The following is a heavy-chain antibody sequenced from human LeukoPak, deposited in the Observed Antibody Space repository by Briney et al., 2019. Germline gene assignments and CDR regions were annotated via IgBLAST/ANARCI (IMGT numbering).Heavy chain of an antibody. CDR3: ARFLAPGYCSGGSCYFIDY. D-gene: IGHD2-15*01. V-gene: IGHV1-8*01. Sequence: ASVKVSCKASGYTFTSYHINWVRQATGQGLEWMGWMNPSSGNTGYAQKFQGRVTMTRSTSINTAYMELSSLRSGDTAVFYCARFLAPGYCSGGSCYFIDYWGQGTLVTVSS. CDR1: GYTFTSYH. J-gene: IGHJ4*02. CDR2: MNPSSGNT.